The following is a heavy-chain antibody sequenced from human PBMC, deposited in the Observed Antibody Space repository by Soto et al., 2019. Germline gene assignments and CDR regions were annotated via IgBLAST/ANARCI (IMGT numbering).Heavy chain of an antibody. CDR1: GGSISSYY. V-gene: IGHV4-4*07. Sequence: SETLSLTCTVSGGSISSYYWSWIRQPAGKGLEWIGRIYTSGSTNYNPSLKSRVTMSVDTSKNQFSLKLSSVTAADTAVYYCAREHDFWSGSRGHNWFDPWGQGTLVTVSS. D-gene: IGHD3-3*01. J-gene: IGHJ5*02. CDR3: AREHDFWSGSRGHNWFDP. CDR2: IYTSGST.